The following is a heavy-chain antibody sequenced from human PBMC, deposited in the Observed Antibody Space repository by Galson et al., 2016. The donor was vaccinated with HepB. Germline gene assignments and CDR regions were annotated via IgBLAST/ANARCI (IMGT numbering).Heavy chain of an antibody. D-gene: IGHD6-13*01. CDR2: IKQDGSEK. CDR3: AREVYMTSWYPYY. V-gene: IGHV3-7*04. J-gene: IGHJ4*02. CDR1: GFTFTSFW. Sequence: SLRLSCAASGFTFTSFWMTWVRQAPGKGLEWVANIKQDGSEKFYEDSVKGRFTISRDNAENSVSLQMNSLTADDTAIYYCAREVYMTSWYPYYWGQGALVTVSS.